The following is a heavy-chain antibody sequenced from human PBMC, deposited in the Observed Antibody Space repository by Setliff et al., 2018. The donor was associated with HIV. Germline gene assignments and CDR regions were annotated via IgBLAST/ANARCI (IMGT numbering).Heavy chain of an antibody. CDR3: ARDPSTVTTDYYYMDV. D-gene: IGHD4-17*01. V-gene: IGHV3-7*01. Sequence: GGSLRLSCAASGFTFTSYWMIWVRQAPGKGLEWVANINQDGSEKNYVDSVKGRFTISRDNAKNSLYLQMDSLRVEDTTVYYCARDPSTVTTDYYYMDVWGKGTTVTVSS. CDR2: INQDGSEK. J-gene: IGHJ6*03. CDR1: GFTFTSYW.